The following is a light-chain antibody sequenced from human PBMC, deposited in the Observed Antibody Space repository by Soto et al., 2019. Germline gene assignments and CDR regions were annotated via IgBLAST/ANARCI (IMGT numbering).Light chain of an antibody. CDR2: GAS. CDR1: RGISSW. Sequence: DIQMTQSPSSVSASVGDRVTITCRASRGISSWLAWYQQKPGKAPKLLIYGASSMESGGPSRFSGRGSGTEFTLSLSTQQPEDFATSYCQQANSFPITFGQGTRLEIK. J-gene: IGKJ5*01. V-gene: IGKV1D-12*01. CDR3: QQANSFPIT.